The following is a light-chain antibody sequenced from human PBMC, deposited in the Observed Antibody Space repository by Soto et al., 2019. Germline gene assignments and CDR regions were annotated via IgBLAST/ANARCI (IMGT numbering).Light chain of an antibody. CDR2: LTTDGSH. Sequence: QLVLTQSPSASASLGASVKLTCTLSSGHSSYAIAWHQQQPGKGPRYLMKLTTDGSHSKGDGIPDRFSGSSSGAERYLSISSLQSEDEADYYCQTWGTGIRVFGGGTKVTVL. CDR1: SGHSSYA. V-gene: IGLV4-69*01. J-gene: IGLJ3*02. CDR3: QTWGTGIRV.